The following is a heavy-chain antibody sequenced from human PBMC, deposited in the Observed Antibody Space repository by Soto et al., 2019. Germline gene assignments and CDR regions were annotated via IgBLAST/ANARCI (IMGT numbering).Heavy chain of an antibody. Sequence: SETLSLTCSVSGQSISSYYWSWIRQPPGKGLEWIGYIYYNGNTNYNPALKSRVTISADTSKNQFSLRLNSVTAADTAVYFCARTEYLQAFDFWCQGTLVT. J-gene: IGHJ4*02. V-gene: IGHV4-59*01. CDR2: IYYNGNT. CDR3: ARTEYLQAFDF. CDR1: GQSISSYY. D-gene: IGHD1-1*01.